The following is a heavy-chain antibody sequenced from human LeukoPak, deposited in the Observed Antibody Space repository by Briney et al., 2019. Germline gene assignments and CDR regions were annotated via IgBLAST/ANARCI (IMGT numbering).Heavy chain of an antibody. CDR2: IILNNGAT. J-gene: IGHJ4*02. Sequence: GASVKVSCKASGFTFIDYYLHWVRQAPGQGLEWMGRIILNNGATNYAQKFQGRVTLTRDTSISTAYMELSRQTSDDTAVYYCATDGGNHNFDYWGQGTLVTVSS. CDR3: ATDGGNHNFDY. V-gene: IGHV1-2*06. D-gene: IGHD1-14*01. CDR1: GFTFIDYY.